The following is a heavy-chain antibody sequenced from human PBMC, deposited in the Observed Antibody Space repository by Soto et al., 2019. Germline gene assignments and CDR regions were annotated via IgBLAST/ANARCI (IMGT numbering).Heavy chain of an antibody. V-gene: IGHV3-74*01. CDR2: INSDGSTT. CDR1: GFTLSYYW. CDR3: ANFYSGSYSTY. J-gene: IGHJ4*02. Sequence: GGSLRLSCTASGFTLSYYWMHWVRQAPGKGLVWVSRINSDGSTTNYADSVKGRFTISRDNAKNTLYLEMNSLRAEDTAVYYCANFYSGSYSTYWGQGTLVTVSS. D-gene: IGHD1-26*01.